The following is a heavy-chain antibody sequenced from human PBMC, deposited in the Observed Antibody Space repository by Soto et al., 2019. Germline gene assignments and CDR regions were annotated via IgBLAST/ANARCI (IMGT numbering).Heavy chain of an antibody. D-gene: IGHD6-6*01. J-gene: IGHJ6*02. Sequence: ASVKVSCKASGYTFTSYGISWVRQAPGQGLEWMGWISAYNGNTNYAQKLQGRVTMTTDTSTSTAYMELRSLRSDDTAVYYCARDILYSSSSKYYYGMDVWGQGTTVTVSS. CDR3: ARDILYSSSSKYYYGMDV. CDR2: ISAYNGNT. CDR1: GYTFTSYG. V-gene: IGHV1-18*01.